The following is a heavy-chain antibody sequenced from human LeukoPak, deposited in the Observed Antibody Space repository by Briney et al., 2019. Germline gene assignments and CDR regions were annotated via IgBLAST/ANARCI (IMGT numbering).Heavy chain of an antibody. CDR1: GFTVITND. J-gene: IGHJ4*02. Sequence: GGSLRLSCAASGFTVITNDMTWVRQAPGKGLEWVSVLYSDGNTKYADSVQGRFTISRDNSKNTLYLEMNSMSTDDTAVYYCARGVEPLAANTLAYWGQGTLVTVSS. CDR2: LYSDGNT. CDR3: ARGVEPLAANTLAY. D-gene: IGHD1-14*01. V-gene: IGHV3-53*01.